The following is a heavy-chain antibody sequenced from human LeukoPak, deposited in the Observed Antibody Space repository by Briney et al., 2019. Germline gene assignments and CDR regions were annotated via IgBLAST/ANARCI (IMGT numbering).Heavy chain of an antibody. CDR3: ARDGYG. CDR2: ISSSSSYI. D-gene: IGHD5-12*01. CDR1: GFTLSCFS. J-gene: IGHJ4*02. V-gene: IGHV3-21*01. Sequence: GSLKLFCATPGFTLSCFSMNRVRQAPGKGLEWVSSISSSSSYIYYADSVKGRFTISRDNAKNSLYLQMNSLRAEDTAVYYCARDGYGWGQGTLVTVSS.